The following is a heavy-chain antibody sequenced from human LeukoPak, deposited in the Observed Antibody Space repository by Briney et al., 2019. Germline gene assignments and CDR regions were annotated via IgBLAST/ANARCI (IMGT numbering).Heavy chain of an antibody. CDR3: ARGVSNRWADF. J-gene: IGHJ4*02. D-gene: IGHD2/OR15-2a*01. CDR2: ITAYNGNT. CDR1: GYSFTTYG. Sequence: AAVKVSCKTSGYSFTTYGTKWVGQAPGQGLEWMGWITAYNGNTNYAHKFQGRFTMTTDTYTRTVYMELRGLKSNDTAVYYCARGVSNRWADFWGQGTLVTVSS. V-gene: IGHV1-18*01.